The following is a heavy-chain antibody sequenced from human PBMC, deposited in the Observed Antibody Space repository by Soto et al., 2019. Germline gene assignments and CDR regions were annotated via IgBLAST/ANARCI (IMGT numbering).Heavy chain of an antibody. Sequence: ASVKVSCKTSGYSFSSYASHWVRQAPGQMLEWLGRINGGNGKTKYSQKFQGRVTIARDPSARTSYMELNSLTSEDTAVYYCARGRSVAATGTGHGLYGMDVWGQGTTVTVSS. CDR3: ARGRSVAATGTGHGLYGMDV. CDR2: INGGNGKT. D-gene: IGHD6-6*01. CDR1: GYSFSSYA. V-gene: IGHV1-3*01. J-gene: IGHJ6*02.